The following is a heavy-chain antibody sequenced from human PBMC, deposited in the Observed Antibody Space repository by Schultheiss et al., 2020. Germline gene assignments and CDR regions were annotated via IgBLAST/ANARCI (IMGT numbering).Heavy chain of an antibody. CDR2: ISWNSGSI. Sequence: GGSLRLSCAASGFTFDDYAMHWVRQAPGKGLEWVSGISWNSGSIGYADSVKGRFTISRDNSKNTLYLQMNSLRAEDTAVYYCARGSTGSSGWTGEYFQHWGQGTLVTVSS. J-gene: IGHJ1*01. D-gene: IGHD6-19*01. CDR3: ARGSTGSSGWTGEYFQH. CDR1: GFTFDDYA. V-gene: IGHV3-9*01.